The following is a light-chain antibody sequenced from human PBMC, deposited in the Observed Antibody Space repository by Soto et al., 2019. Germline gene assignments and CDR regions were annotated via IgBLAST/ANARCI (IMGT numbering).Light chain of an antibody. V-gene: IGKV2-28*01. CDR3: MQALQTRT. Sequence: DIVMTQSPLSLPVTPGEPASISCRSSQSLLHSNGYYYLDWYLQKPGQSPQLLIYSGSNRASGVPDRFSGSGSGTDFTLKISRVEAEDVGVYYCMQALQTRTFGQGTKVDIK. CDR2: SGS. CDR1: QSLLHSNGYYY. J-gene: IGKJ1*01.